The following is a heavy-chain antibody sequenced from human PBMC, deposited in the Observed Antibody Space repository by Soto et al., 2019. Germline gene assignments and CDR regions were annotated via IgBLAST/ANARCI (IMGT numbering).Heavy chain of an antibody. Sequence: GGSLRLSCVVSGDSFSNYVMNWVRQAPGKGLEWVSAISGSGGTTYYSDSVEGRFTISRDNSKNTVYLQMNDLRVEDAAEYFCAKDSWAIFGVPAGEYYAMDVWGQGTTVTVSS. CDR2: ISGSGGTT. CDR3: AKDSWAIFGVPAGEYYAMDV. D-gene: IGHD3-3*01. CDR1: GDSFSNYV. V-gene: IGHV3-23*01. J-gene: IGHJ6*02.